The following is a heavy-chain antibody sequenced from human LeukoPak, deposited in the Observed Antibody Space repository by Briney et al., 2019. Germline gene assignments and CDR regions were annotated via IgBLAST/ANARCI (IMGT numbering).Heavy chain of an antibody. J-gene: IGHJ6*02. D-gene: IGHD1-1*01. CDR1: GFTFGDYA. V-gene: IGHV3-11*01. Sequence: PGGSLRLSCTASGFTFGDYAMSWVRQAPGKGLEWVSYISSSGSTIYYADSVKGRFTISRDNAKNSLYLQMNSLRAEDTAVYYCAREGWNRFGYYYYGMDVWGQGTTVTVSS. CDR2: ISSSGSTI. CDR3: AREGWNRFGYYYYGMDV.